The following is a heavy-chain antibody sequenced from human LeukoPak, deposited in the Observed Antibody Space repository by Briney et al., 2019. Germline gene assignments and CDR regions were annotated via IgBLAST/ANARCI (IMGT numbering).Heavy chain of an antibody. Sequence: SETLSLTCAVYGGSFSGYYWSWIRQPPGKGLEWIGEINHSGSTNYNPSLKSRVTISVDTSKNQFSLKLSSVTAADTAVYYCARQPFYGSQRDYYFDYWGQGTLVTVSS. CDR1: GGSFSGYY. CDR2: INHSGST. J-gene: IGHJ4*02. D-gene: IGHD2-15*01. V-gene: IGHV4-34*01. CDR3: ARQPFYGSQRDYYFDY.